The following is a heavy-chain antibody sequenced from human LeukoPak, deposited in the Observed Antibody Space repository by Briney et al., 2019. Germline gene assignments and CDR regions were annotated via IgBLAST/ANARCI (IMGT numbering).Heavy chain of an antibody. D-gene: IGHD6-19*01. CDR1: AASVDEYG. CDR3: AGSRSLVAVPVIEGFDI. Sequence: GGSLRLSCAASAASVDEYGMSWVRQSPGKGLEWISGINWNGGRTYYAGSVKGRFTISRDNAKNSLYLQMNSLRAEDTAFYYCAGSRSLVAVPVIEGFDIWGQGTMVTVSS. J-gene: IGHJ3*02. V-gene: IGHV3-20*04. CDR2: INWNGGRT.